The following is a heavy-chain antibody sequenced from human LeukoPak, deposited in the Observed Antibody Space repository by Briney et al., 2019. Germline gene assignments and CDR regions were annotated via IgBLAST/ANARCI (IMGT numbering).Heavy chain of an antibody. CDR3: ARGPSVLLWFGEFY. J-gene: IGHJ4*02. D-gene: IGHD3-10*01. CDR2: INTNTGNP. Sequence: ASVKVSCKASGYTFTSYSMNWVRQAPGQGLEWMGWINTNTGNPTYAQGFTGRSVFSLDTSVSTAYLQISSLKAEDTAVYYCARGPSVLLWFGEFYWGQGTLVTVSS. V-gene: IGHV7-4-1*02. CDR1: GYTFTSYS.